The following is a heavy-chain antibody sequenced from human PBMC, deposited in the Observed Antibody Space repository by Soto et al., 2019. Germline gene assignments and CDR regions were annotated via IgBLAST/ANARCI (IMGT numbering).Heavy chain of an antibody. CDR2: ISAHNGNT. Sequence: QVHLVQSGAEVKKPGASVKVSCKGSGYTFTSYGITWVRQAPGQGLEWMGWISAHNGNTDYAQRLQGRVTVTRSTSPSTAYMALRGMRSDDTAVYYCARGGYGDYWGQGALVTVSS. D-gene: IGHD1-1*01. CDR3: ARGGYGDY. V-gene: IGHV1-18*01. CDR1: GYTFTSYG. J-gene: IGHJ4*02.